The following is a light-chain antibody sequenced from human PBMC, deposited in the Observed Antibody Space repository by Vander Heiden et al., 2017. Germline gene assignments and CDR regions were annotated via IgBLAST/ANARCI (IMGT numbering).Light chain of an antibody. CDR1: QSVSDSSSNKSY. J-gene: IGKJ1*01. Sequence: DTEMTQAPESLGGLLAERASINCKSRQSVSDSSSNKSYLAWYQQKPGQPPKLLIYWASSRESGVPDRFSGSGSGTDFTLTISSLQAEDVAVYYCQQYDSTPRTFGQGTKVEIK. V-gene: IGKV4-1*01. CDR3: QQYDSTPRT. CDR2: WAS.